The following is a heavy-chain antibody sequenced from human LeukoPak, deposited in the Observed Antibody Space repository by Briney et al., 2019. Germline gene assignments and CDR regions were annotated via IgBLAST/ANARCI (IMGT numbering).Heavy chain of an antibody. CDR3: ARRYYYDSRIDP. CDR1: GGSISSGDYY. CDR2: MYYSGST. J-gene: IGHJ5*02. Sequence: PSQTLSLTCTVSGGSISSGDYYWSWIRQPPGKGLEWLAYMYYSGSTYYNPSLKSRVTMSADTSKNQLSLKLSSVTAADRAVYYCARRYYYDSRIDPWGQGILVTVSS. D-gene: IGHD3-22*01. V-gene: IGHV4-30-4*01.